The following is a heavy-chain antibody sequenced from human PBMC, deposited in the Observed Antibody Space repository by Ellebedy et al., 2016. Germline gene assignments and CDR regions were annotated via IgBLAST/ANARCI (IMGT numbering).Heavy chain of an antibody. Sequence: GGSLRLSCAASGFTFSSYAMHWVRQAPGKGLEWVAVISYDGSNKYYADSVKGRFNISRDNSKNTLYLQMNSLRAEDTAVYYCVRGPQGSGYSYGYGLYYYYGMDVWGQGTTVTVSS. V-gene: IGHV3-30-3*01. CDR2: ISYDGSNK. D-gene: IGHD5-18*01. CDR3: VRGPQGSGYSYGYGLYYYYGMDV. CDR1: GFTFSSYA. J-gene: IGHJ6*02.